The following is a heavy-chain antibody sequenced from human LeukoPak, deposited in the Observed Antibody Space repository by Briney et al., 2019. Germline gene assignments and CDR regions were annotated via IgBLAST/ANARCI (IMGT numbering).Heavy chain of an antibody. CDR2: ISYSGST. J-gene: IGHJ2*01. CDR3: ARGSWYFDL. V-gene: IGHV4-59*01. Sequence: SETLSLTCTVSGGSISSYFWTWIRQPPGKGLEWIGCISYSGSTNYNPSLKSRVTISVDTSKNQFALKLSSVTAADTAVYYCARGSWYFDLWGRGTLVSVAS. CDR1: GGSISSYF.